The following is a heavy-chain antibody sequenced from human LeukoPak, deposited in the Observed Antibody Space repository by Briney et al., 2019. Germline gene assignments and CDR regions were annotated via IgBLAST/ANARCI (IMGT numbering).Heavy chain of an antibody. J-gene: IGHJ4*02. D-gene: IGHD6-13*01. CDR3: ARGSSWYRTLCDY. V-gene: IGHV1-18*04. Sequence: ASVKVSCTASGYSFTSNYIHWVRQAPGQGLEWMGWISAYNGNTNYAQKLQGRVTMTTDTSTSTAYMELRSLRSDDTAVYYCARGSSWYRTLCDYWGQGTLVTVSS. CDR2: ISAYNGNT. CDR1: GYSFTSNY.